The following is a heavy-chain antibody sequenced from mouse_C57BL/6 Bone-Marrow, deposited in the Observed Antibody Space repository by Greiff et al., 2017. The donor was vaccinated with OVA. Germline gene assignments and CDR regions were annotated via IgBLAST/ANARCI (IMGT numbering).Heavy chain of an antibody. CDR1: GYTFTSYW. Sequence: VQLQQPGAELVMPGASVKLSCKASGYTFTSYWMHWVKQRPGQGLEWIGEIDPSDSYTNYNQKFKGKSTLTVDKSSSTAYMQLSSLTSEDSAVYYCARGGVMTHYYAMDYWGQGTSVTVSS. CDR2: IDPSDSYT. V-gene: IGHV1-69*01. D-gene: IGHD2-2*01. CDR3: ARGGVMTHYYAMDY. J-gene: IGHJ4*01.